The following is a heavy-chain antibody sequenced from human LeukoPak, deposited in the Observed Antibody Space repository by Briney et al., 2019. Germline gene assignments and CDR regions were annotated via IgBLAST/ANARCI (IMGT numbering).Heavy chain of an antibody. J-gene: IGHJ5*02. D-gene: IGHD3-16*02. CDR3: ATVTITFGGVIVNNWFDP. CDR1: GYTLTVLS. V-gene: IGHV1-24*01. Sequence: ASVKVSCKVSGYTLTVLSMHWVRQAPGKGLEWMGGFDPEDGETIYAQKFQGRVTMTEDTSTDTAYMELSSLRSEDTAVYYCATVTITFGGVIVNNWFDPWGQGTLVTVSS. CDR2: FDPEDGET.